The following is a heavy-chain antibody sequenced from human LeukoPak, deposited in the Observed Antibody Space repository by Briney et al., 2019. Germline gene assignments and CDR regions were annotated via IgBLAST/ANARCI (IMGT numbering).Heavy chain of an antibody. Sequence: SGTLSLTCAVSGGSISSSNWWSWVRQPPGKGLEWIGEIYHSGSTNYNPSLKSRVTISADTSKNQFSLKLNSVTAADTAVYYCAKNGQSGFSFDPWGQGTLVTVSS. CDR2: IYHSGST. CDR3: AKNGQSGFSFDP. D-gene: IGHD3-3*01. V-gene: IGHV4-4*02. J-gene: IGHJ5*02. CDR1: GGSISSSNW.